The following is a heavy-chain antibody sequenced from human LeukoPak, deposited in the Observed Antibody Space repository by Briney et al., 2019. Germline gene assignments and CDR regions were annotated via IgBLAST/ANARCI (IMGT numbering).Heavy chain of an antibody. J-gene: IGHJ3*02. CDR1: GFTFSSYE. D-gene: IGHD2-15*01. CDR3: ARVVYGVVVADAFDI. V-gene: IGHV3-21*01. Sequence: GGSLRLSCAASGFTFSSYEMNWVRQAPGKGLEWVSSISSSSSYVYYADSVKGRFTISRDNAKNSLYLQMNSLRAEDTAVYYCARVVYGVVVADAFDIWGQGTMVTVSS. CDR2: ISSSSSYV.